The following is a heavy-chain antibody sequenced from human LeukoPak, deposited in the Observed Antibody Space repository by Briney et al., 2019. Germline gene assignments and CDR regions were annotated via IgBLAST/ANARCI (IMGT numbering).Heavy chain of an antibody. Sequence: SETLSLTCTVSGGSISSTTYYWDWIRQPPGKGLEWIGYIDYSGWTNYNPSLKSRVTISVDTSKNQFSLKLSSVTAADTAVYYCARDRASGSGKYYFDYWGQGTLVTVSS. CDR2: IDYSGWT. CDR3: ARDRASGSGKYYFDY. D-gene: IGHD3-10*01. J-gene: IGHJ4*02. CDR1: GGSISSTTYY. V-gene: IGHV4-61*01.